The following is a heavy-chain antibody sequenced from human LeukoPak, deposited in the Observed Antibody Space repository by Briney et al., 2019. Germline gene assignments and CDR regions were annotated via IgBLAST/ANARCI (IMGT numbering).Heavy chain of an antibody. J-gene: IGHJ4*02. D-gene: IGHD6-25*01. Sequence: GGSLRLSCAASGCNFRTYGMHWVRQAPGKGLEWLAIIWHDGSNKYYGDSVKGRFTISRGNSKNTLYLEMNSLRAEDTAVYYCAREKQRRGGNYFDYWGQGTLVNVSS. CDR3: AREKQRRGGNYFDY. V-gene: IGHV3-33*01. CDR1: GCNFRTYG. CDR2: IWHDGSNK.